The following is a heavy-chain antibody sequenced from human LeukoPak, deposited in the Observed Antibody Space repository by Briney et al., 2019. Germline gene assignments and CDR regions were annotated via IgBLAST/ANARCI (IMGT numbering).Heavy chain of an antibody. Sequence: GGFLRLSCAASGFTFSSYGMHWVRQAPGKGLEWVAVLSYDGSDKYYADSVKGRFTISRDNSKKTLYLQMNSLRAEDTAVYYCAKDTDIAAAGYYFDYWGQGTLVTVSS. CDR3: AKDTDIAAAGYYFDY. CDR1: GFTFSSYG. D-gene: IGHD6-13*01. CDR2: LSYDGSDK. V-gene: IGHV3-30*18. J-gene: IGHJ4*02.